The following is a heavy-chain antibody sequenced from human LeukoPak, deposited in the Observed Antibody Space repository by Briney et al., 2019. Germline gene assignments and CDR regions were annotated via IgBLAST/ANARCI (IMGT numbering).Heavy chain of an antibody. CDR1: GGSISSYY. CDR2: IYTSGST. J-gene: IGHJ6*03. V-gene: IGHV4-4*09. Sequence: SETLSLTCTVSGGSISSYYWSWIRQPPGKGLESIGYIYTSGSTNYNPSLKSRVTISVDTSKNQFSLKLSSVTAADTVVYYCARHTRGKAYYYYYYMDVWGKGTTVTVSS. CDR3: ARHTRGKAYYYYYYMDV. D-gene: IGHD2-2*01.